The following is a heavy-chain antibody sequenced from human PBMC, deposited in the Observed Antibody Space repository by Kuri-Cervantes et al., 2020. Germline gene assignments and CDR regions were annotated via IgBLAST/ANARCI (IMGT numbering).Heavy chain of an antibody. Sequence: GGSLRLSCAASGFTFSSYGMHWVRQAPGKGLEWVAVISYDGSNKYYADSVKGRFTISRDNSKNTLYLQMNSLRAEDTAVYYCAMSRKGYCSGGSCYGLKNWGQGTLVTVSS. D-gene: IGHD2-15*01. CDR2: ISYDGSNK. V-gene: IGHV3-30*03. CDR3: AMSRKGYCSGGSCYGLKN. J-gene: IGHJ4*02. CDR1: GFTFSSYG.